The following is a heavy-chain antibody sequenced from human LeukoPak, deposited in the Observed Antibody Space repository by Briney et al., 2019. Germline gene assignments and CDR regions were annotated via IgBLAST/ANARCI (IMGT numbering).Heavy chain of an antibody. D-gene: IGHD3-22*01. CDR2: TYYRSKWYN. CDR1: GDSVSSNSAA. V-gene: IGHV6-1*01. Sequence: SQTLSLTCAISGDSVSSNSAAWNWIRQSPSRGLEWLGRTYYRSKWYNDYAVSVKSRITINPDTSKNQFSLQLNSVTPEDTAVYYCAIQYYYDSRGAFDIWGQGTMVTVSS. J-gene: IGHJ3*02. CDR3: AIQYYYDSRGAFDI.